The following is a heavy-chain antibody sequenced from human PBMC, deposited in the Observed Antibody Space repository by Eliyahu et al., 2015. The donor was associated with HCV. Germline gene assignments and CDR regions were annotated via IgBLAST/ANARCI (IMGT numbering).Heavy chain of an antibody. D-gene: IGHD2-2*01. Sequence: EVRLVESGGGLVQPGGSLTXSCAASGFTXSSXYXSWVRQAPGKGLEWVXNIKGDGRERYYVDSVKGRFTISRDNADNSLFLQMRSLRAEDTAIYFCARDGLSAALDYWGQGILVTVSS. CDR3: ARDGLSAALDY. CDR1: GFTXSSXY. V-gene: IGHV3-7*01. J-gene: IGHJ4*02. CDR2: IKGDGRER.